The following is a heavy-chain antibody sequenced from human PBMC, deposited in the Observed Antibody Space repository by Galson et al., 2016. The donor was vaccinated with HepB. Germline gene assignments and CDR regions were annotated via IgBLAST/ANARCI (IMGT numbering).Heavy chain of an antibody. V-gene: IGHV3-30*03. Sequence: SLRLSCAASGFFFRNYAMNWVRQAPGKGLEWVAVISYDGINQYYADSVKGRFTISRDNSKHTLYLQMNSLRAEDTAVYYCARDAPVAVTAFDIWGQGTMVTVSS. CDR3: ARDAPVAVTAFDI. CDR1: GFFFRNYA. D-gene: IGHD6-19*01. J-gene: IGHJ3*02. CDR2: ISYDGINQ.